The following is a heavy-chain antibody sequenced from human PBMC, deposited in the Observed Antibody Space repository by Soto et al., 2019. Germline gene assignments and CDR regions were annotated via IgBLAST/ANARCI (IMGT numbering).Heavy chain of an antibody. Sequence: SVKVSCKASGGTLKSHAINWLRQSPGQGLEWVGGITPIFGSPKYAQKFQGRVTITADESSITAYMELSSLRSDDTAVYYCAGTLKIPYYHGMDLWGQGTTVTVSS. CDR1: GGTLKSHA. CDR2: ITPIFGSP. D-gene: IGHD2-2*02. J-gene: IGHJ6*02. CDR3: AGTLKIPYYHGMDL. V-gene: IGHV1-69*13.